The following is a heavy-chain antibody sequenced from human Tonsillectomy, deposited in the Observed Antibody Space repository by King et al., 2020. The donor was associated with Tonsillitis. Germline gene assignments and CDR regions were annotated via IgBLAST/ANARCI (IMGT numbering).Heavy chain of an antibody. CDR3: ARTSGWSFDY. J-gene: IGHJ4*02. CDR1: GGSISSYS. D-gene: IGHD6-19*01. V-gene: IGHV4-59*01. Sequence: QLQESGPGLVKPSETLSLTCTVSGGSISSYSWSWIRQPPGKGLEWIGYIYYTGSPNHNPSFKSRVTISVDTSKNQFSLKLSSVTAADTAVYYCARTSGWSFDYWGQGTLVTVSS. CDR2: IYYTGSP.